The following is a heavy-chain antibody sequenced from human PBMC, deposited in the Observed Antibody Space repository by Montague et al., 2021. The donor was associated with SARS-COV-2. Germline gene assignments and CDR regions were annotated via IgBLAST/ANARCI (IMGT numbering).Heavy chain of an antibody. CDR3: AKVAGSHDTFDI. CDR2: IYHSGST. CDR1: GYSISTGYY. V-gene: IGHV4-38-2*02. D-gene: IGHD6-19*01. J-gene: IGHJ3*02. Sequence: SETLSLTCTVSGYSISTGYYWGWIRQPPGKGLEWIGTIYHSGSTYFNPSPKSRVTISVDMSKNQFSLNLSSVTAADTAVYYCAKVAGSHDTFDIWGRGTMVTVSP.